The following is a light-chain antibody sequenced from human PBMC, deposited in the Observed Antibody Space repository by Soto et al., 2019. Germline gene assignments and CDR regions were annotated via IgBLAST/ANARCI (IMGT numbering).Light chain of an antibody. CDR2: AAS. CDR1: QDINNY. J-gene: IGKJ2*01. Sequence: IQLTQSPSSLSASVGDRVTITCRASQDINNYLAWYQQKPGKAPKLLIYAASTLQTGVPSRFGGSGSGTDFTLTISSLTPEDFATYYCQQFDSSPPTFGQGTKPEIK. CDR3: QQFDSSPPT. V-gene: IGKV1-9*01.